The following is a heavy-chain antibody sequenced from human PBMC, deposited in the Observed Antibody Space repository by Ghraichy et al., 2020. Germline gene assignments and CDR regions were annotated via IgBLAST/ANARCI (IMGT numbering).Heavy chain of an antibody. Sequence: GGSLRLSCAASGFTFSSYAMSWVRQAPGKGLEWVSVISGSGGSTYNADSVKGRFTSSRDNSKNTMYLQMNSLRAEDTAVYYCAKVAGYNWNAHFDYWGQGTLVTASS. CDR1: GFTFSSYA. D-gene: IGHD1-1*01. V-gene: IGHV3-23*01. J-gene: IGHJ4*02. CDR2: ISGSGGST. CDR3: AKVAGYNWNAHFDY.